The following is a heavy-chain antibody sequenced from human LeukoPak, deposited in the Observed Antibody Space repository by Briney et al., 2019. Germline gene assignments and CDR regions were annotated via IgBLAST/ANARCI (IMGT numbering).Heavy chain of an antibody. D-gene: IGHD1-14*01. CDR2: IIPISGIA. CDR3: APYGTTGNWFDP. J-gene: IGHJ5*02. CDR1: GGTFSSYA. Sequence: SVKASCKASGGTFSSYAISWVRQAPGQGLEWMGRIIPISGIANYAQKFQGRVTITADKSTSTAYMELSSLRSEDTAVYYCAPYGTTGNWFDPWGQGTLVTVSS. V-gene: IGHV1-69*04.